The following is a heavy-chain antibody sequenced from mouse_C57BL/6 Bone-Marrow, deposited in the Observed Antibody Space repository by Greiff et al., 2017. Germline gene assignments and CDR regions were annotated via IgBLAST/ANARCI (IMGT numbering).Heavy chain of an antibody. Sequence: VHVKQSGPELVKPGASVKISCKASGYSFTDYNMNWVKQSNGKSLEWIGVINTNYGTTSYNQKFKGKATLTVDQSSSTAYMQLKSLTYEDSAVYCCAIPISTVRAPYFDVWGTGTTVTVSS. V-gene: IGHV1-39*01. J-gene: IGHJ1*03. CDR2: INTNYGTT. D-gene: IGHD1-1*01. CDR1: GYSFTDYN. CDR3: AIPISTVRAPYFDV.